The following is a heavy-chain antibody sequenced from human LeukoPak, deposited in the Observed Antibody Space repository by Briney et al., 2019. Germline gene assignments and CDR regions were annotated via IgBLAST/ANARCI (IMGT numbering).Heavy chain of an antibody. D-gene: IGHD3-3*01. V-gene: IGHV1-18*01. CDR3: AGDHAGSYYDVWSGYYNDDGGADY. CDR2: SSGHNGNT. J-gene: IGHJ4*02. Sequence: ASVKVSCKASGYIFSNYGISWVRQAPGQGLEWMGWSSGHNGNTNYAQKVQDRVTMTTDTSTNTAYMELKTLRSDDTAVYFCAGDHAGSYYDVWSGYYNDDGGADYWGQGTLVTVSS. CDR1: GYIFSNYG.